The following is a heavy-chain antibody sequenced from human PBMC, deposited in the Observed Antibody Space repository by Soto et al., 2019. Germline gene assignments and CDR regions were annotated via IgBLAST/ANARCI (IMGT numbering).Heavy chain of an antibody. J-gene: IGHJ4*02. CDR3: AKDEFTYYDFWSGYLFDY. V-gene: IGHV3-30*18. Sequence: QVQLVESGGGVVQPGRSLRLSCAASGFTFSSYGMHWVRQAPGKGLEWVAVISYDGSNKYYADSVKGRFTISRDNSKNTLYLQMNSLRAEDTAVYYCAKDEFTYYDFWSGYLFDYWGPGTLVTVSS. D-gene: IGHD3-3*01. CDR2: ISYDGSNK. CDR1: GFTFSSYG.